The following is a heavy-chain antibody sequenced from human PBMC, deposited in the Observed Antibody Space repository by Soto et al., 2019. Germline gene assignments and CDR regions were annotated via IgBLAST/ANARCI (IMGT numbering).Heavy chain of an antibody. Sequence: GGSLRLSCEASGFTFSTYGMSWVRQAPGKGLEWVTGITKSGDSTFYADSVKGRSTITRDNSKNTLSLQLNNLRAEDTAVYYCAKISYGSRSYDPDYWGQGTLVTVSS. CDR2: ITKSGDST. CDR1: GFTFSTYG. V-gene: IGHV3-23*01. CDR3: AKISYGSRSYDPDY. J-gene: IGHJ4*02. D-gene: IGHD3-10*01.